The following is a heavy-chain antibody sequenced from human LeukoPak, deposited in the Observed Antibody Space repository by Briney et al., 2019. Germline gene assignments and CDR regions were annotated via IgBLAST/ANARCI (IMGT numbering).Heavy chain of an antibody. CDR3: ARDSLTMIVGRQKRGLDY. V-gene: IGHV3-21*01. Sequence: PGGSLRLSCAASGFTFSSHGMNWVRQAPGKGLEWVSSIRSSTTYVYYADSVKGRFTISRDNAKNSLYLQMNSLRAEDTAVYYCARDSLTMIVGRQKRGLDYWGQGTLVTVSS. CDR2: IRSSTTYV. D-gene: IGHD3-22*01. CDR1: GFTFSSHG. J-gene: IGHJ4*02.